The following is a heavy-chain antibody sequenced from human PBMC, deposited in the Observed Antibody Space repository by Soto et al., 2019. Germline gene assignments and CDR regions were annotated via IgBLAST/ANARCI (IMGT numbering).Heavy chain of an antibody. J-gene: IGHJ4*02. CDR1: GFTFSTYS. Sequence: EVQLVESGGGLVQPGGSLRLSCVASGFTFSTYSMNWVRQAPGKGLEGVSYITSRSSTIHYADSVKGRFTISRDNAKNSLYLQMNSLRAEDTAVYYCTRDPHALDFWGQGIRVTVSS. CDR3: TRDPHALDF. V-gene: IGHV3-48*01. CDR2: ITSRSSTI.